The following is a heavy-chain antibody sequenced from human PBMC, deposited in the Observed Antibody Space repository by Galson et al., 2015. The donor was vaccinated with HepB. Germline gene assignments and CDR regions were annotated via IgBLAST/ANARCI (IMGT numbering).Heavy chain of an antibody. Sequence: SLRLSCAASGFTFTDYSMHWVRQTPDEGLEWVAIISSDGSNKNYADSVKGRFTISSDNSKNTLYLQVSSLKTEDTAVYYCARDGRERQPLPGYWGQGTLVTVSS. CDR2: ISSDGSNK. CDR3: ARDGRERQPLPGY. J-gene: IGHJ4*02. CDR1: GFTFTDYS. D-gene: IGHD2-2*01. V-gene: IGHV3-30*04.